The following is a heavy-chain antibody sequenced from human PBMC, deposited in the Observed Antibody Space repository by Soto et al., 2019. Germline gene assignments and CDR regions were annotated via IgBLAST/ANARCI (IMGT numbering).Heavy chain of an antibody. D-gene: IGHD1-20*01. Sequence: PSETLSLTCAVSGGSISSSSWWSWVRQPPGKGLEWIGEIYHTGNTNYNPSLRGRVIISLHTSKSQFSLSLRSATAADTATYYCARGTRALITSFFAYWGQGIPVTVSS. J-gene: IGHJ4*02. CDR3: ARGTRALITSFFAY. CDR1: GGSISSSSW. V-gene: IGHV4-4*02. CDR2: IYHTGNT.